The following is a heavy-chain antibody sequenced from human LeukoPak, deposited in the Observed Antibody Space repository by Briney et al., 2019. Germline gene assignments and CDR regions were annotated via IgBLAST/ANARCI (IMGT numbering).Heavy chain of an antibody. J-gene: IGHJ4*02. Sequence: PSETLSLTCTVSGGSINNYYWNWIRQPPGKGLEWIGYIYYSGSTNYNPSLKSRVTISVDTSKNQFSLKLSSVTAADTAVYYCARDTYGSGSYSEYYFDYWGQGTLVTVSS. V-gene: IGHV4-59*01. CDR2: IYYSGST. CDR3: ARDTYGSGSYSEYYFDY. CDR1: GGSINNYY. D-gene: IGHD3-10*01.